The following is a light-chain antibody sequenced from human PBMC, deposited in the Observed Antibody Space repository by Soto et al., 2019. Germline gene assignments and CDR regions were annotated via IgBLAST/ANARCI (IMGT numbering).Light chain of an antibody. CDR1: QSVNNF. J-gene: IGKJ4*01. CDR3: QQRSNWPPALS. Sequence: EVVLTQSPATLSLSPGDRATLSCRASQSVNNFLAWYQQKPGQTPRLLIYDASKRATGISGMFSGSGSGTDFALTISILEPEDFTVYYCQQRSNWPPALSFGGGTKVDIK. V-gene: IGKV3-11*01. CDR2: DAS.